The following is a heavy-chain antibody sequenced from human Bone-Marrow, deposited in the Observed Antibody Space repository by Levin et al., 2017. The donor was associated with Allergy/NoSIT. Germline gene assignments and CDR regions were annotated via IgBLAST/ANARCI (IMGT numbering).Heavy chain of an antibody. V-gene: IGHV3-48*02. CDR1: GFTFSSYS. J-gene: IGHJ4*02. CDR3: ASSSGSYFSSTFDY. D-gene: IGHD1-26*01. Sequence: GESLKISCAASGFTFSSYSMNWVRQAPGKGLEWVSYISSSSSTIYYADSVKGRFTISRDNAKNSLYLQMNSLRDEDTAVYYCASSSGSYFSSTFDYWGQGTLVTVSS. CDR2: ISSSSSTI.